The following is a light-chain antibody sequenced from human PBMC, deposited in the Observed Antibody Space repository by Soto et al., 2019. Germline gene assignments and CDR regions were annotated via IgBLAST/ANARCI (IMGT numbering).Light chain of an antibody. CDR1: SSDVGGYNY. Sequence: QSVLTQPRSVSGSPGQSVTISCTGTSSDVGGYNYVSWYQQHPGKAPKLMIYDVVKRPSGVPDRFSGSKSGNTASLTISGLQAEDEADYCCCSYAGSFYVFGTGTKLTVL. CDR2: DVV. J-gene: IGLJ1*01. CDR3: CSYAGSFYV. V-gene: IGLV2-11*01.